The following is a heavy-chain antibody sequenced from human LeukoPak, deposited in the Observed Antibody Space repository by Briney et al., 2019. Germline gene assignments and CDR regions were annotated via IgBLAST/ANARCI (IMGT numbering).Heavy chain of an antibody. CDR1: GCTFDDYG. CDR2: INWNGGST. CDR3: ARESHTVTTGYYFDY. J-gene: IGHJ4*02. Sequence: GGSLRLSCAASGCTFDDYGMSWVRQAPGKGLEWVSGINWNGGSTGYADCVKGRFTISRDNAKNSLYLQMNGLRAEDTALYCCARESHTVTTGYYFDYWGQGTLVTVSS. D-gene: IGHD4-11*01. V-gene: IGHV3-20*04.